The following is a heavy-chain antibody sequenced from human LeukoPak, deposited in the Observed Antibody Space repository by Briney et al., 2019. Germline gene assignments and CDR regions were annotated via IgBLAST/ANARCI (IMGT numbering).Heavy chain of an antibody. CDR2: IYYSGST. J-gene: IGHJ4*02. D-gene: IGHD6-13*01. Sequence: SETLSLTCTVSGGSISSSSYYWGWIRQPPGKGLEWIGSIYYSGSTYYNPSLKSRVTISVGTSKNQFSLKLSSVTAADTAVYYCARQRSGAAAAYNFDYWGQGTLVTVSS. CDR1: GGSISSSSYY. CDR3: ARQRSGAAAAYNFDY. V-gene: IGHV4-39*01.